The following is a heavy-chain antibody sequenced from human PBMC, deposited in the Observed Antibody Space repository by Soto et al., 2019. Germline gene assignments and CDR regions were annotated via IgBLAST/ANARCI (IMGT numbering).Heavy chain of an antibody. V-gene: IGHV3-21*01. Sequence: LRLSCAASGFTFSRYSMNWVRQAPGKGLEWVSSISSTTNYIYYADSMKGRFTVSRDSAKNSVYLEMNSLSAEDTAVYYCARESEDLTSNFDYWGQGTLVTVSS. CDR3: ARESEDLTSNFDY. J-gene: IGHJ4*02. CDR1: GFTFSRYS. CDR2: ISSTTNYI.